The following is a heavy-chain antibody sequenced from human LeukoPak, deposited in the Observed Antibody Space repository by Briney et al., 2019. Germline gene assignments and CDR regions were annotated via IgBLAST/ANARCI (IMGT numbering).Heavy chain of an antibody. Sequence: SQTLSLTCALSGDSVSSNSAAWNWVRQSPSRGLEWLGRTYYRSKLYNDYAVSVKSQITINTDTSENRFSLQLKSVTPEDAAVYYCARGPSLVGYYYIDVWGKGTTVTVSS. CDR1: GDSVSSNSAA. D-gene: IGHD1-26*01. CDR2: TYYRSKLYN. J-gene: IGHJ6*03. CDR3: ARGPSLVGYYYIDV. V-gene: IGHV6-1*01.